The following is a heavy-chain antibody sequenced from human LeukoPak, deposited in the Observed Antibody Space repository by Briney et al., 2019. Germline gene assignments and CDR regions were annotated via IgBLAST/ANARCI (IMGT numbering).Heavy chain of an antibody. J-gene: IGHJ4*02. D-gene: IGHD5-18*01. CDR3: ARDFLRRSRGYSYGAPDY. V-gene: IGHV1-2*02. Sequence: ALVKVSCKASGYTFTGYYMHWVRQAPGQGLEWMGWINPNSGGTNYAQKFQGRVTMTRDTSISTAYMELSRLRSDDTAVYYCARDFLRRSRGYSYGAPDYWGQGTLVTVSS. CDR2: INPNSGGT. CDR1: GYTFTGYY.